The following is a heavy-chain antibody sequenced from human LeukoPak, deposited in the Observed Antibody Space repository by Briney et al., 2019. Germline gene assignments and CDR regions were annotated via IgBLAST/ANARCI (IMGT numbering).Heavy chain of an antibody. CDR1: GYTFTSYD. Sequence: ASVKVSCKASGYTFTSYDINWVRQATGQGLEWMGWMNPNSGNTGYAQKFQGRVTMTRNTSISTAYMELSSLRSEDTAVYYCARNKPERNSGYDSILMGRGYYYMDVWGKGTTVTVSS. CDR3: ARNKPERNSGYDSILMGRGYYYMDV. D-gene: IGHD5-12*01. CDR2: MNPNSGNT. J-gene: IGHJ6*03. V-gene: IGHV1-8*01.